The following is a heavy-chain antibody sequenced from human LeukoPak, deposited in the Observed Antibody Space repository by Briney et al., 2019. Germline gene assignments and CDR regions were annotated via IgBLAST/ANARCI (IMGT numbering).Heavy chain of an antibody. V-gene: IGHV5-51*01. CDR3: ARLRDFEPTYY. CDR1: GYSFTSYW. Sequence: GESLKISCQGSGYSFTSYWIGWVRQLPGKGLEWMGIIYPGDSDTGYNPSFQGQVTISADKSISTAYLRWSSLKASDTAMYYCARLRDFEPTYYWGQGTLVTVSS. CDR2: IYPGDSDT. D-gene: IGHD2/OR15-2a*01. J-gene: IGHJ4*02.